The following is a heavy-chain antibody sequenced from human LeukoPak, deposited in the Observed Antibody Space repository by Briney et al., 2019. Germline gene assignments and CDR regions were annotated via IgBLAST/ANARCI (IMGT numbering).Heavy chain of an antibody. CDR3: ARAVYCRLQRRLDY. J-gene: IGHJ4*02. CDR2: MNPNSGGT. Sequence: ASVKVSCKASGYTFTSYDINWVRQATGQGLEWMGWMNPNSGGTNYAQKFQGRVTMTRDTSISTAYMELSRLRSDDTAVYYCARAVYCRLQRRLDYWGQGTLVTVSS. D-gene: IGHD5/OR15-5a*01. V-gene: IGHV1-2*02. CDR1: GYTFTSYD.